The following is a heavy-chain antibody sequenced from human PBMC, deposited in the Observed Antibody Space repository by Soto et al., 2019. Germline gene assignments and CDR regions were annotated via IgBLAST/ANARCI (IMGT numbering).Heavy chain of an antibody. Sequence: GGSLRLSCAASGFTFNVYAIHWVRQAPGKGLHWVAVISYDGSEKYFSDSVKGRFTISRDNSKNTVYLQMNSLRAEDTAVYYCARRKAGSGTPYFYYYAMDAWGQGTTVTVSS. CDR3: ARRKAGSGTPYFYYYAMDA. CDR2: ISYDGSEK. V-gene: IGHV3-30-3*01. CDR1: GFTFNVYA. J-gene: IGHJ6*02. D-gene: IGHD3-10*01.